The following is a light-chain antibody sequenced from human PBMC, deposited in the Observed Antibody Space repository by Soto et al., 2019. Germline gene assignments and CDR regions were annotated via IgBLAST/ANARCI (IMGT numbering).Light chain of an antibody. CDR2: AAS. CDR1: QAISNY. Sequence: DIQMTQSPSVMSASVGDTVTITCRASQAISNYVAWFQQKPGKVPKSLIYAASKLQGGVPSRFSGSGSGTEFTLPISSLQPEDFATYYCLQHNSYPVSFGGGTKVEIK. CDR3: LQHNSYPVS. J-gene: IGKJ4*01. V-gene: IGKV1-17*03.